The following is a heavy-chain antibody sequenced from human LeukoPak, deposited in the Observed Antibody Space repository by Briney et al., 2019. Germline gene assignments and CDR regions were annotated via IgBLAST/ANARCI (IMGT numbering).Heavy chain of an antibody. J-gene: IGHJ4*02. CDR2: IYTSGST. V-gene: IGHV4-4*07. D-gene: IGHD6-13*01. Sequence: SETLSLTCTVSGGSISSYYWSWIRQPAGKGLEWIGRIYTSGSTNYNPPLKSRVTMSVDTSKNQFSLKLSSVTAADTAVYYCAREALSDGYSSSWYVLYWGQGTLVTVSS. CDR3: AREALSDGYSSSWYVLY. CDR1: GGSISSYY.